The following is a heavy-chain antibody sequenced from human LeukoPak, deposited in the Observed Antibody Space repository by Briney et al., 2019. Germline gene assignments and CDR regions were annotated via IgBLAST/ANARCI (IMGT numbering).Heavy chain of an antibody. CDR1: GGTFSSYA. D-gene: IGHD4-23*01. V-gene: IGHV1-69*05. CDR3: ARDGGTLNDAFDI. Sequence: SVKVACKASGGTFSSYAISWVRQAPGQGLEWMGGIIPIFGTANYAQKFQGRVTITTDESTSTAYMELSSLRSEDTAVYYCARDGGTLNDAFDIWGQGTMVTVSS. CDR2: IIPIFGTA. J-gene: IGHJ3*02.